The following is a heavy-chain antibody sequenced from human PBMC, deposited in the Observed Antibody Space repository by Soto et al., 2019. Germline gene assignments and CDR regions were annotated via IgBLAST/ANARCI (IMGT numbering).Heavy chain of an antibody. CDR1: GFTFRNHG. CDR3: ARDLGWPAARFDP. CDR2: IWYDGSEK. V-gene: IGHV3-33*01. D-gene: IGHD2-2*01. Sequence: GGSLRLSCAASGFTFRNHGMHWVRLAPGKGLEWVAVIWYDGSEKYYADSVKGRFTISRDNFKNTLYLQMNNLRGEDTAVYYCARDLGWPAARFDPWGQGTLVTVSS. J-gene: IGHJ5*02.